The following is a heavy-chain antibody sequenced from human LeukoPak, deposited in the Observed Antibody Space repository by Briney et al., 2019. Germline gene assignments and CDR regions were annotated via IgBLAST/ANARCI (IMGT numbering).Heavy chain of an antibody. D-gene: IGHD3-9*01. Sequence: PSETLSLTCTVSGYSISSGYYWGWIRQPPGKGLEWIGSIYYSGSTYYNPSLKSRVTMSVDTSKNLFSLKLSSVTAADTAVYYCARLTGYSSESWFDPWGQGTLVTVSS. CDR2: IYYSGST. J-gene: IGHJ5*02. CDR1: GYSISSGYY. V-gene: IGHV4-38-2*02. CDR3: ARLTGYSSESWFDP.